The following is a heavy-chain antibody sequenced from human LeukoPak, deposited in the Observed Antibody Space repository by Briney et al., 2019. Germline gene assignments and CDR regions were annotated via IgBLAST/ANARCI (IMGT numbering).Heavy chain of an antibody. CDR1: GGTFSSYT. Sequence: SVKVSCKASGGTFSSYTISWVRQAPGQGLEWMGRIIPILGIANYAQKFQGRVTITADKSTSTAYMELSSLRAEDTAVYYCARDDSSSYYYFDYWGQGTLVTVSS. CDR3: ARDDSSSYYYFDY. J-gene: IGHJ4*02. V-gene: IGHV1-69*04. D-gene: IGHD6-6*01. CDR2: IIPILGIA.